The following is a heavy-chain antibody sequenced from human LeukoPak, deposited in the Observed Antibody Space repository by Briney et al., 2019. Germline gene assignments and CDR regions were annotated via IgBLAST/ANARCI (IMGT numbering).Heavy chain of an antibody. J-gene: IGHJ4*02. D-gene: IGHD6-13*01. CDR2: IKPDESET. CDR1: GLTFNTYW. Sequence: PGGSLRLSCAASGLTFNTYWMTWVRQAPGKGLEWVANIKPDESETYYVDTVKGRFTISRDNAKNLLYLQMSSLRGEDTAVYYCGGFGYEAAVDLWGQGTLVTVSS. CDR3: GGFGYEAAVDL. V-gene: IGHV3-7*01.